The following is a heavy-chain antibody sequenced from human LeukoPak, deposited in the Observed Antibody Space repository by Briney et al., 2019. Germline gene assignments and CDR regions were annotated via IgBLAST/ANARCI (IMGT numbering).Heavy chain of an antibody. D-gene: IGHD3-10*01. J-gene: IGHJ4*02. CDR2: TSSDLNVK. CDR3: AREGYYGSGSPPSLYFDY. Sequence: GGSLRLSCAASGFTFSSYGIHWVRQAPGKGLEWVAVTSSDLNVKLYADSVKGRFTISRDNSRSTLYLQMNSLRPEDTAIYYCAREGYYGSGSPPSLYFDYWGQGTLVTVSS. V-gene: IGHV3-30*03. CDR1: GFTFSSYG.